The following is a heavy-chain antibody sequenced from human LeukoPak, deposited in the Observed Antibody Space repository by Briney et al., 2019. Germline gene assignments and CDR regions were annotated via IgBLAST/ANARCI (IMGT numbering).Heavy chain of an antibody. Sequence: ASVKVSCKASGYTFTSYAMYWVSQAPGQRLEWMGWINAGNGNTKYSQKFQGRVTITADESTSTAYMELSSLRSEDTAVYYCATRPRRDGYKNFDYWGQGTLVTVSS. J-gene: IGHJ4*02. V-gene: IGHV1-3*01. CDR1: GYTFTSYA. CDR3: ATRPRRDGYKNFDY. D-gene: IGHD5-24*01. CDR2: INAGNGNT.